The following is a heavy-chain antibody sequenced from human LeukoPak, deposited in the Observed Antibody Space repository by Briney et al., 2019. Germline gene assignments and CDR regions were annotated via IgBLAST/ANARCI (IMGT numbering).Heavy chain of an antibody. J-gene: IGHJ6*03. D-gene: IGHD1-1*01. V-gene: IGHV1-8*03. CDR3: AREGRGKSLARPDYYYYMDV. CDR2: MNPNSGNT. Sequence: ASVKVSCKASGYTFTSYAINWVRQATGQGLEWLGWMNPNSGNTGYAQKFQGRVTITRNTSISTAYMELSSLRSEDTAVYYCAREGRGKSLARPDYYYYMDVWGKGTTVTVSS. CDR1: GYTFTSYA.